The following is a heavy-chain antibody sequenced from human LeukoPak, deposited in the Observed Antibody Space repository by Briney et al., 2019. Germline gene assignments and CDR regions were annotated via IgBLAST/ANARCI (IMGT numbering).Heavy chain of an antibody. CDR1: GGSISSHY. D-gene: IGHD4-17*01. V-gene: IGHV4-59*11. Sequence: PSENLSLTYTVSGGSISSHYWSWIRQPPGKGLEWIGYISSIGSTNYNPSLKSRVTISVDTSKNQFSLKLTSVTAADTAVYFCAKDPTTVTKGLDIWGQGTMVTVSS. CDR2: ISSIGST. J-gene: IGHJ3*02. CDR3: AKDPTTVTKGLDI.